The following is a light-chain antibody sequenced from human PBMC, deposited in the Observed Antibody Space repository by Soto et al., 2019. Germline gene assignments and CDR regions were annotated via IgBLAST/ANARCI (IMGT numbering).Light chain of an antibody. CDR1: SSDVGGYDH. Sequence: QSVLTQPASVSGSPGQSIAISCIGSSSDVGGYDHVSWYQQYQGKAPKLVIYDVSHRPSGVSIRFSGSKSGNTASLTISGLQAEDEADYYCSSYTSSSTLLFGTGTKLTVL. V-gene: IGLV2-14*01. CDR3: SSYTSSSTLL. CDR2: DVS. J-gene: IGLJ1*01.